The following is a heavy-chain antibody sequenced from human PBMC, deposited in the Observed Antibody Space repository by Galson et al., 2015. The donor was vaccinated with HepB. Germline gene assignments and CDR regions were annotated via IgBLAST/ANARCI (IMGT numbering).Heavy chain of an antibody. CDR3: AREPRFDYVFDY. D-gene: IGHD4-17*01. CDR1: GVSISSRSYY. J-gene: IGHJ4*02. CDR2: LYYSGST. Sequence: SETLSLTCTVSGVSISSRSYYWGWIRQPPGKGLEWIGSLYYSGSTHYNPSLKSRVTISVDTSKNQFSLRLSSVTAADTAIYYCAREPRFDYVFDYWGQGTLVPVSS. V-gene: IGHV4-39*07.